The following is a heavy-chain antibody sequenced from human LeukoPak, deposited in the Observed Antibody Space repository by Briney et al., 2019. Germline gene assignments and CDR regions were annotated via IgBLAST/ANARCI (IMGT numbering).Heavy chain of an antibody. J-gene: IGHJ3*02. CDR2: INSAGSST. CDR1: GLTFSNVW. D-gene: IGHD2-21*01. Sequence: GGSLRLSCAVSGLTFSNVWMHWVRQVPGRGLVWVSRINSAGSSTVYADSVKGRFTISRDNAKNMLYLQMNSLRAEDTAVYYCASFRDSDNWGQGTMVTVSS. CDR3: ASFRDSDN. V-gene: IGHV3-74*01.